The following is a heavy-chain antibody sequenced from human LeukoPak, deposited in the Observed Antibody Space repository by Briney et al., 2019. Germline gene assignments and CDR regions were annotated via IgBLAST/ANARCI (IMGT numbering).Heavy chain of an antibody. V-gene: IGHV4-4*07. CDR1: GGSISSYY. CDR3: ARAGIAAPPDAFDI. D-gene: IGHD6-6*01. CDR2: IYTSGST. Sequence: SETLSLTCTVSGGSISSYYWSWIRQPAGKGLEWIGRIYTSGSTNYNPSLKSRVTISVDTSKNQFSLKLSSVTAADTAVYYCARAGIAAPPDAFDIWGQGTMVTVSS. J-gene: IGHJ3*02.